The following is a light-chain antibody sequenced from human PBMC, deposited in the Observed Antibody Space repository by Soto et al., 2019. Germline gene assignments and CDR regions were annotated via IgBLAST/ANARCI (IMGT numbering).Light chain of an antibody. J-gene: IGKJ2*01. Sequence: DIQLTQSPSFLSASVGDRVTITCRASQGISTFLAWYQQKPGKAPKLLIYGASTLQSGVPSTFSGSGSGTEFTLTISSLQPEDFATYYCQQVNSYPYTFGQGTKLEIK. CDR2: GAS. CDR1: QGISTF. CDR3: QQVNSYPYT. V-gene: IGKV1-9*01.